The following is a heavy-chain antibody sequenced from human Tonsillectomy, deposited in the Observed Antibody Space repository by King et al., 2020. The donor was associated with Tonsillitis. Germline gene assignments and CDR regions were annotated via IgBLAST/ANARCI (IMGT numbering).Heavy chain of an antibody. CDR1: GFTVSSNY. D-gene: IGHD2-2*01. J-gene: IGHJ6*02. CDR2: IYSDAGT. Sequence: QLVQSGGGLVQPGGSLRLSCAASGFTVSSNYMSWVRQAPGKGLEWVSVIYSDAGTYYADSVKGRFTISRHNSKNTLYLQMSSLRTEDTAMYYCAMISRSSSPYYYYAMDVWGQGTKVTVSS. CDR3: AMISRSSSPYYYYAMDV. V-gene: IGHV3-53*04.